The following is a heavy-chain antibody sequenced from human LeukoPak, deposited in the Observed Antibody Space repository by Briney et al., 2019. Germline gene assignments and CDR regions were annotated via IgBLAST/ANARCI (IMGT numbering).Heavy chain of an antibody. Sequence: SETLSLTCAVYGGSFSGYYWSWIRQPPGKGLEWIGEINHSGSTNYNPSLKSRVTISVDTSKNQFSLKLSSVTAADTAVYYCVRDPTRAFEDWGQGTLVTVSS. CDR1: GGSFSGYY. CDR3: VRDPTRAFED. CDR2: INHSGST. J-gene: IGHJ4*02. V-gene: IGHV4-34*01.